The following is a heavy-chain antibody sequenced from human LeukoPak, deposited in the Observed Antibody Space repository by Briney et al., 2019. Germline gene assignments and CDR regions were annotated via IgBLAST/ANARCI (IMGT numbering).Heavy chain of an antibody. CDR1: RYTFTDYY. D-gene: IGHD4-17*01. CDR3: ARPTTVTDYDACDI. J-gene: IGHJ3*02. CDR2: INPNSGGT. V-gene: IGHV1-2*02. Sequence: GASVKVSCKASRYTFTDYYMHWVRQAPGQGLEWMGWINPNSGGTNYAQKFQGRVTMTRDTSISTAYMELSSLRSDDTAVYYCARPTTVTDYDACDIWGQGTTVTVSS.